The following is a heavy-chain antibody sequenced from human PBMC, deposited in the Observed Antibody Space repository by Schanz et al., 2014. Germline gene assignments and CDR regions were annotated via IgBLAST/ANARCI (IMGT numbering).Heavy chain of an antibody. CDR1: GFTVSINY. V-gene: IGHV3-66*01. Sequence: VQLVESGGTLVKPGGSLRLSCAASGFTVSINYMSWVRQAPGKGLEWISSMYINSGSTQYADSVKGRFIISRDSSKNTLFLQMNSLRAEDTAVYFCARDGGRDGYNLAFDVWGQGTLVTVSS. CDR2: MYINSGST. D-gene: IGHD5-12*01. J-gene: IGHJ3*01. CDR3: ARDGGRDGYNLAFDV.